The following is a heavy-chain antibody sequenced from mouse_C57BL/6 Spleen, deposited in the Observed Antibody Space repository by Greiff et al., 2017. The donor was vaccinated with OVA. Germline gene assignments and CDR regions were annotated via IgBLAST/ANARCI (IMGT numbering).Heavy chain of an antibody. CDR1: GFTFSDYG. Sequence: EVQVVESGGGLVQPGGSLKLSCAASGFTFSDYGMAWVRQAPRKGPEWVAFISNLAYSIYYADTVTGRFTLSRENAKNTLELDMSSLRSEDTAMYYCARLGGNYRLAMDYWGQGTSVTVSS. V-gene: IGHV5-15*01. D-gene: IGHD2-1*01. CDR2: ISNLAYSI. J-gene: IGHJ4*01. CDR3: ARLGGNYRLAMDY.